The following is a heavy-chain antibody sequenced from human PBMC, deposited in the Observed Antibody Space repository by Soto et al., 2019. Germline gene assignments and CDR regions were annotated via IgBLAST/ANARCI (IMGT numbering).Heavy chain of an antibody. Sequence: SQTLSLTCVISGDSVSSDSAAWNWIRQSPSRGLEWLGRTYFRSKWYNDYVISLKGRIIINPDTSRNQFSLQLDSVTPEDTAVYYCAREYFGSRTYGMDVWGQGTTVTVSS. J-gene: IGHJ6*02. V-gene: IGHV6-1*01. CDR2: TYFRSKWYN. CDR1: GDSVSSDSAA. D-gene: IGHD3-10*01. CDR3: AREYFGSRTYGMDV.